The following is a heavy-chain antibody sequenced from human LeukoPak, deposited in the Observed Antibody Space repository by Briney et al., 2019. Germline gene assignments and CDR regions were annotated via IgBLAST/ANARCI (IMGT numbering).Heavy chain of an antibody. CDR2: ISWNSGSI. CDR1: GFTFDDYA. CDR3: ARNHYTDHYDTSVYRGGDF. Sequence: PGRSLRLSCAASGFTFDDYAMHWVRQAPGKVLEWVSGISWNSGSIGYADSVKGRFNIFRDNVKNSLYLQMNSLRAEDTALYYCARNHYTDHYDTSVYRGGDFWGQGTLVTVSS. V-gene: IGHV3-9*01. J-gene: IGHJ4*02. D-gene: IGHD3-22*01.